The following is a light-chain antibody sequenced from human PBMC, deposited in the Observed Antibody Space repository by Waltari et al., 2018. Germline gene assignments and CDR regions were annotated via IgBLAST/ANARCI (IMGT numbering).Light chain of an antibody. J-gene: IGKJ4*01. CDR2: DAS. Sequence: VLTQSPATLSLSPGERATLSCRASQSITNYLAWYQQKRGQAPRLLISDASNRATGIPARFSGSGSGTDFTLTISGLEPEDFAVYYCQQRSNWPLLTFGGGTKVEIK. CDR1: QSITNY. CDR3: QQRSNWPLLT. V-gene: IGKV3-11*01.